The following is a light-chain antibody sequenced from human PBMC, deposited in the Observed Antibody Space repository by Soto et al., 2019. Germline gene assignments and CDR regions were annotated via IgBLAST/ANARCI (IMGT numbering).Light chain of an antibody. CDR3: QQYNNWPWK. CDR1: QSVSSN. Sequence: EIVMTQSPATLSVSPGERATLSCRASQSVSSNLAWYQQKPGQAPRLLIYGASTRATGIPARFSGSGSGTKFTLTISSLHSEDCAVYYCQQYNNWPWKFGQGTTVDIK. CDR2: GAS. V-gene: IGKV3-15*01. J-gene: IGKJ1*01.